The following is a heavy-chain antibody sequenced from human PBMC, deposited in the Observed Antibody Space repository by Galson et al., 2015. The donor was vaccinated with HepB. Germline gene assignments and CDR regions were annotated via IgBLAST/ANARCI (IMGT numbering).Heavy chain of an antibody. V-gene: IGHV5-10-1*01. CDR1: GYSFTSYW. Sequence: QSGAEVKKPGESLKISCKGSGYSFTSYWISWARQMPGKGLEWMGRIDPSDSYTNYSPSFQGHVTISADKSISTAYLQWSSLKASDTAMYYCARRRGFGCSSTSCSIGNYYYGMDVWGQGTTVTVSS. CDR2: IDPSDSYT. D-gene: IGHD2-2*01. CDR3: ARRRGFGCSSTSCSIGNYYYGMDV. J-gene: IGHJ6*02.